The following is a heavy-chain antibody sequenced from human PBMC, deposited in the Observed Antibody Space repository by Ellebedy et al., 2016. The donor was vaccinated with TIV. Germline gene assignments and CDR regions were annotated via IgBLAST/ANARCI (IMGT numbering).Heavy chain of an antibody. Sequence: GESLKISXAASGFTFSSYWMGWVRQAPGKGLEWVAIIQHDGSETFYVDSVKGRFTVSRDNAVNSLYLQMNSLRAEDTAVHFCAGGDGRGHNVNEGWGQGTLVTVSS. CDR1: GFTFSSYW. J-gene: IGHJ4*02. V-gene: IGHV3-7*01. CDR2: IQHDGSET. D-gene: IGHD5/OR15-5a*01. CDR3: AGGDGRGHNVNEG.